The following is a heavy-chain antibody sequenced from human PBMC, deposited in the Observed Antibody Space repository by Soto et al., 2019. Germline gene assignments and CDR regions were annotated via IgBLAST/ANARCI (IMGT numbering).Heavy chain of an antibody. Sequence: ASVKVSCKASGYTFTSYGISWVRQAPGQGLEWMGWISAYNGNTNYAQKLQDRISITRDTSASTAYMELSSLRSEDTAVYYCARGKGMEENYYYYGLDIWGQGTTVTVSS. CDR3: ARGKGMEENYYYYGLDI. D-gene: IGHD1-1*01. CDR1: GYTFTSYG. CDR2: ISAYNGNT. V-gene: IGHV1-18*01. J-gene: IGHJ6*02.